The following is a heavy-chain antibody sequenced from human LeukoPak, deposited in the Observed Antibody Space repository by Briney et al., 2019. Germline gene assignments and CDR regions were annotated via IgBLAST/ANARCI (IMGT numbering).Heavy chain of an antibody. CDR1: GGTFSSYA. J-gene: IGHJ4*02. D-gene: IGHD1-26*01. CDR3: ATGLSGATLGY. Sequence: ASVKVSCKASGGTFSSYAISWVRQAPGQGLEWMGGIIPIFGTANYAQKFQGRVTITADKSTSTAYMELSSLRSEDTAVYYCATGLSGATLGYWGQGTLVTVSS. V-gene: IGHV1-69*06. CDR2: IIPIFGTA.